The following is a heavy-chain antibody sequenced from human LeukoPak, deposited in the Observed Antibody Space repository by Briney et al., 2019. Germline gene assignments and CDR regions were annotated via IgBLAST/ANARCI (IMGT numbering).Heavy chain of an antibody. D-gene: IGHD6-13*01. CDR1: GGSISSYY. V-gene: IGHV4-59*08. J-gene: IGHJ4*02. CDR2: IYYSGST. CDR3: ARQLAAAGQVDY. Sequence: PSETLSLTCTVSGGSISSYYWSWIRQPPGKGLEWIGYIYYSGSTNYNPSLKSRVTISVDTSKNQFSLKLSSVTAADTAVYYCARQLAAAGQVDYWGQGTLVTVSS.